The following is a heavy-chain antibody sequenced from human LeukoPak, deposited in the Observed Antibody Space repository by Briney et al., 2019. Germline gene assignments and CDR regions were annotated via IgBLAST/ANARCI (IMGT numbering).Heavy chain of an antibody. V-gene: IGHV4-59*01. CDR1: GGSISSYY. CDR2: IYYSGST. Sequence: SETLSLTCTVSGGSISSYYWSWIRQPPGKGLEWIGYIYYSGSTNYNPSLKSRVTISVDTSKNQFSLKLSSVTAADTAVYYCARVLDGGNSYYFDYWGRGTLVTVSS. D-gene: IGHD4-23*01. CDR3: ARVLDGGNSYYFDY. J-gene: IGHJ4*02.